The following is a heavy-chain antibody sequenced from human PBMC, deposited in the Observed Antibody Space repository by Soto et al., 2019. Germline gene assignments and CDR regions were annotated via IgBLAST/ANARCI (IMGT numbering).Heavy chain of an antibody. V-gene: IGHV1-18*01. CDR3: ARDRSSSHY. J-gene: IGHJ4*02. CDR1: GYTFSNYG. Sequence: ASVKVSCKASGYTFSNYGISWVRQAPGQGLEWMGWISAYNGNTSYAQNLQGRVTMTTDTSTNTAYMELRSLRSDDTAMYYCARDRSSSHYWGQGTLVTVSS. D-gene: IGHD6-13*01. CDR2: ISAYNGNT.